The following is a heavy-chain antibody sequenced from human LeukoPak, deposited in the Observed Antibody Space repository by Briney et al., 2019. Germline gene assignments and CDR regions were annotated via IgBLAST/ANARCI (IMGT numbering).Heavy chain of an antibody. CDR2: INHSGST. CDR3: ARGGGARPFLLSYNWFDP. CDR1: GGSFSGYY. D-gene: IGHD6-6*01. Sequence: KASETLSLTCAVYGGSFSGYYWSWIRQPPGKGLEWIGEINHSGSTNYNPSLKSRVTISVDTSKNQFSLKLSSVTAADTAVYYCARGGGARPFLLSYNWFDPWGQGTLVTVSS. V-gene: IGHV4-34*01. J-gene: IGHJ5*02.